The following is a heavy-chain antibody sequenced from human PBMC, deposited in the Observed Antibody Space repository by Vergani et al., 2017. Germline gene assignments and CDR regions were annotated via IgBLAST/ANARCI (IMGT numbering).Heavy chain of an antibody. D-gene: IGHD2-8*02. CDR3: ARQVVLYYYYMDV. V-gene: IGHV1-58*02. CDR2: IVVGSGNT. Sequence: QMQLVQSGPEVKKPGTSVKVSCKASGFTFTSSAMQWVRQARGQRLEWIGWIVVGSGNTNYAQKFQGRVTMTTDTSTSTAYMELRSLRSDDTAVYYCARQVVLYYYYMDVWGKGP. CDR1: GFTFTSSA. J-gene: IGHJ6*03.